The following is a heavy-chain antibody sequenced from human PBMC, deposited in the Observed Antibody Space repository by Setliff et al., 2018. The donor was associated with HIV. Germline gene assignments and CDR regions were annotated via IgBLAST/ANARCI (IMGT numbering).Heavy chain of an antibody. CDR3: AREITYDYVWGSFRQGAFDI. CDR2: IYYSGST. CDR1: GGSISSYY. V-gene: IGHV4-59*01. D-gene: IGHD3-16*01. J-gene: IGHJ3*02. Sequence: SETLSLTCTVSGGSISSYYWSWIRQPPGKGLEWIGYIYYSGSTNYNPALRSRGTISVDTSRNHFSLKLISVTAADTAVYYCAREITYDYVWGSFRQGAFDIWGQGTLVTV.